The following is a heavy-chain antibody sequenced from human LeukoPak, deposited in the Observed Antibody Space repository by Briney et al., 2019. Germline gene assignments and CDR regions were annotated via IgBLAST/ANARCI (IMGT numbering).Heavy chain of an antibody. CDR2: IYPGDSDT. CDR3: ARQSYDFWSGYLVDY. J-gene: IGHJ4*02. Sequence: GESLKISCKGSGYSFTSYWIGWVRQMPGKGLEWMGIIYPGDSDTRYSPSFQGQVTISADKSISTAYLQWSSLKASDTAMYYCARQSYDFWSGYLVDYWGQGTLVTVSS. CDR1: GYSFTSYW. D-gene: IGHD3-3*01. V-gene: IGHV5-51*01.